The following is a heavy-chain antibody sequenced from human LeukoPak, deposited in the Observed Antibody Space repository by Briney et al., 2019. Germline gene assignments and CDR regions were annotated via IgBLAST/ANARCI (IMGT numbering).Heavy chain of an antibody. Sequence: PSETLSLTCTVSGGSISSYYWSWIRQPPGKGLEWIACISYSGSTKYNPSLKSRVTISVDTSKNQLSLRLSSVTAADTAVYYCAREPGFDSSGYLNWFDPWGQGTLVTVSS. V-gene: IGHV4-59*01. D-gene: IGHD3-22*01. J-gene: IGHJ5*02. CDR1: GGSISSYY. CDR3: AREPGFDSSGYLNWFDP. CDR2: ISYSGST.